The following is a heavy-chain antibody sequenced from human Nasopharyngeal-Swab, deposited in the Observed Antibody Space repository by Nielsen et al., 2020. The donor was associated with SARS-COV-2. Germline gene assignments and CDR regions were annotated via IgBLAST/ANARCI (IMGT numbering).Heavy chain of an antibody. CDR3: ARDSADYQYYGMDV. CDR1: GGSISSSTYY. CDR2: VYYSGST. J-gene: IGHJ6*02. V-gene: IGHV4-39*07. Sequence: SETLSLTCTVSGGSISSSTYYWAWIRQPPGKGLEWIGSVYYSGSTYYSPSLKSRVSISADTSKNQFSLKLNSVTAADTAVYYCARDSADYQYYGMDVWGRGTAVTVSS.